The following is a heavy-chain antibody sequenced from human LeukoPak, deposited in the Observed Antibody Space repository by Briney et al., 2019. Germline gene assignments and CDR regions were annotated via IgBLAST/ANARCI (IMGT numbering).Heavy chain of an antibody. V-gene: IGHV3-30*04. D-gene: IGHD6-13*01. J-gene: IGHJ4*02. CDR2: ISYDGSNK. CDR3: ARESRYYFDY. Sequence: SGGSLRLSCAASGFTFSSYAMHWVRQAPGKGLEWVAVISYDGSNKYYADSVKGRFTIPRDNSKNTLYLQMNSLRAEDTAVYYCARESRYYFDYWGQGTLVTVSS. CDR1: GFTFSSYA.